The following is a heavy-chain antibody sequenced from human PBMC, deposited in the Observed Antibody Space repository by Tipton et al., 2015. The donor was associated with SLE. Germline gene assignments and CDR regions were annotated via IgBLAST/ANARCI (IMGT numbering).Heavy chain of an antibody. J-gene: IGHJ4*01. CDR2: VFHSGTT. CDR1: GYSTGRGFS. V-gene: IGHV4-38-2*02. Sequence: TLSLTCTVSGYSTGRGFSRGWIRQPPGKGLEWIATVFHSGTTYYSPSLRSRLSVSIDTSKNQFSLKLTSVTAADTAVYYCARDPLVRSPGAGGFFDLWGHGTLVTVSS. CDR3: ARDPLVRSPGAGGFFDL. D-gene: IGHD3-16*02.